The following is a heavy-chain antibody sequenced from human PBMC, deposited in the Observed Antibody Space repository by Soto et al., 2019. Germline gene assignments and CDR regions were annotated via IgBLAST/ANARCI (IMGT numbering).Heavy chain of an antibody. CDR3: ARGRCIGRDCYSPLALDC. V-gene: IGHV4-61*08. CDR2: ISYSGGT. J-gene: IGHJ4*02. Sequence: SETLSLTCTVSGGSVSSGAYHWSWIRQPPGKGLEWIGYISYSGGTNYNPSLKSRVTISVDTSKNQFSLELNYVTAADTAVYFCARGRCIGRDCYSPLALDCWGQGTLVTVSS. CDR1: GGSVSSGAYH. D-gene: IGHD2-21*02.